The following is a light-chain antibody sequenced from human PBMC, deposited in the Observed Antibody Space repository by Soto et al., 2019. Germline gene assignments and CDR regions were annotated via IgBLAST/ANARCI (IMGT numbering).Light chain of an antibody. CDR1: ESVSSTY. CDR2: GAS. J-gene: IGKJ4*01. CDR3: QQYGASPPVS. Sequence: EIVLTQFPGTLSLSPGERATLSCRASESVSSTYLAWYQQKPGQPPMLLIYGASSRATGIPDRFSGSGSGTDFTITIGRLEPEDFAVYYCQQYGASPPVSFGGGTRVDIK. V-gene: IGKV3-20*01.